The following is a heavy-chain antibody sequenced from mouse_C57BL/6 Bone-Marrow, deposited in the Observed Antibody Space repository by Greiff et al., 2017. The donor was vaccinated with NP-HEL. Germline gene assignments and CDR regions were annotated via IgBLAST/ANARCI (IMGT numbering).Heavy chain of an antibody. CDR2: IYPGDGDT. CDR3: AKSLRDYAMDY. Sequence: QVQLQQSGPELVKPGASVKISCKASGYAFSSSWMNWVKQRPGKGLEWIGRIYPGDGDTNYNGKFKGKATLTADESSSTAYMQLSSLTSEDSAVYFCAKSLRDYAMDYWGQGTSVTVSS. J-gene: IGHJ4*01. CDR1: GYAFSSSW. D-gene: IGHD2-12*01. V-gene: IGHV1-82*01.